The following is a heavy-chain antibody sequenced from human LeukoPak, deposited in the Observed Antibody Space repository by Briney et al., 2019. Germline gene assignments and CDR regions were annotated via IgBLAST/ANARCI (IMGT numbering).Heavy chain of an antibody. CDR1: GFTFSSYE. J-gene: IGHJ4*02. D-gene: IGHD3-16*01. CDR2: ISSSGSTI. V-gene: IGHV3-48*03. CDR3: ARDSRGRGFLFDY. Sequence: GGSLRLSCAASGFTFSSYEMNWVRQAPGKGLEWVSYISSSGSTIYYADSVKGRSTISRDNAKNSLYLQMNSLRAEDTAVYYCARDSRGRGFLFDYWGQGTLVTVSS.